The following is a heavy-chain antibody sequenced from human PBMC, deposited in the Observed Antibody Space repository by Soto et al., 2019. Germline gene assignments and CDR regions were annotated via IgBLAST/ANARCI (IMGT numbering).Heavy chain of an antibody. D-gene: IGHD1-1*01. V-gene: IGHV3-30-3*01. CDR2: ISYEGSNT. CDR1: GFTFGTYT. Sequence: PGGSLRLSCVASGFTFGTYTIHWVRQAPGKGLQWVALISYEGSNTYYADSVKGRFTVSRDNSKSTLYLQMNSLRPEDTSVYYCARVTPGNNLYYFSGMDVWGQGTSVTVSS. CDR3: ARVTPGNNLYYFSGMDV. J-gene: IGHJ6*02.